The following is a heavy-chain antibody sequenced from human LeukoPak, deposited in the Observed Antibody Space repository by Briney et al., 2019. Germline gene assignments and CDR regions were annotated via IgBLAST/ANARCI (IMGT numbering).Heavy chain of an antibody. CDR3: ARFDGSSGYYYAFDY. J-gene: IGHJ4*02. Sequence: SVNVSCKASGYTFTSYGISWVRQAPGQGLEWMGGIIPIFGTANYAQKFQGRVTITTDESTSTAYMELSSLRSEDTAVYYCARFDGSSGYYYAFDYWGQGTLVTVSS. CDR2: IIPIFGTA. V-gene: IGHV1-69*05. D-gene: IGHD3-22*01. CDR1: GYTFTSYG.